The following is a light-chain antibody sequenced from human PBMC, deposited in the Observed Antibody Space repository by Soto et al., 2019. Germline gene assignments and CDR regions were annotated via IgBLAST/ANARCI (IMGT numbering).Light chain of an antibody. CDR1: QSVNNF. J-gene: IGKJ1*01. CDR2: GAS. CDR3: QQYNKWPRT. Sequence: EILLTQSPATLSLSPGERATLSCRASQSVNNFLAWYQQKPGQAPRLLIYGASARATGIPAKFSGSGSGTEFTLTISSLQSEDFAVYYCQQYNKWPRTFGQGTKVDIK. V-gene: IGKV3D-15*01.